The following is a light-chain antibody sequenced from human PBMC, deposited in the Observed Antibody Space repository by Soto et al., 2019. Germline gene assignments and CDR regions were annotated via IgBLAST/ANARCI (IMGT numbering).Light chain of an antibody. CDR2: EVS. V-gene: IGLV2-14*01. CDR1: SSDIGAYNY. J-gene: IGLJ1*01. CDR3: FSFTTDWTHV. Sequence: QSVLTQPASVSGYPGQSITISCTGTSSDIGAYNYVSWFQQHPGKAPKLIISEVSNRPSGVSNRFSGSKSANAASLTISGLQAEDEADYFCFSFTTDWTHVFGTGTKVTVL.